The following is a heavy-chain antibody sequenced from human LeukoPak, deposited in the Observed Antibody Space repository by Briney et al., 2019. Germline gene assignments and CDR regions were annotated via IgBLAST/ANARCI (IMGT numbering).Heavy chain of an antibody. V-gene: IGHV4-34*01. CDR2: INHSGST. Sequence: SETLSLTCAVYGGSFSGYYWSWIRQPPGKGLEWIGEINHSGSTNYNPSLKSRVTISVDTSKNQFSLKLSSVTAADTAVYYCASSPPGIAAAGTLFDYWGQGTLVTVSS. CDR3: ASSPPGIAAAGTLFDY. CDR1: GGSFSGYY. D-gene: IGHD6-13*01. J-gene: IGHJ4*02.